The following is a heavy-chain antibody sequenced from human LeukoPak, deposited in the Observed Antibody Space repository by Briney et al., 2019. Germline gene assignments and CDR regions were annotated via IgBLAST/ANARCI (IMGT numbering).Heavy chain of an antibody. D-gene: IGHD7-27*01. CDR2: ISFDGKIS. Sequence: SCKASGYTFTGYYMHWVRQAPGKGLEWVAVISFDGKISYYADSVKGRFIISRDNSKNTLDLQMNSLRPEDTAGYYCAKELSATPRAAVQTGDAFDVWGQGTMVTVSS. CDR3: AKELSATPRAAVQTGDAFDV. J-gene: IGHJ3*01. V-gene: IGHV3-30*18. CDR1: GYTFTGYY.